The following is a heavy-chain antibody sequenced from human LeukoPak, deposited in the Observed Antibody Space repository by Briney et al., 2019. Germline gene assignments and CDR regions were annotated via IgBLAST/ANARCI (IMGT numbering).Heavy chain of an antibody. V-gene: IGHV1-46*01. CDR2: INPSGGST. CDR3: AREFGDNRNPFDV. CDR1: GYSFTGFY. D-gene: IGHD3-16*01. J-gene: IGHJ3*01. Sequence: GASVKVSCKAAGYSFTGFYIHWVRQAPGQGLEWMGIINPSGGSTSYPQKFQGRVTMTRDTSTSTVYMELTSLRSEDTAVYYCAREFGDNRNPFDVWGQGTMVTVSS.